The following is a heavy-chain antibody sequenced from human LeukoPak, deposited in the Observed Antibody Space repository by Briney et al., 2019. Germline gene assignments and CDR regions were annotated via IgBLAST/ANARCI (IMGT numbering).Heavy chain of an antibody. J-gene: IGHJ6*02. CDR3: AKGNHIVATYYYYYGMDV. Sequence: PGGSLRLSCAASGFTFSSYGMHWVRQAPGKGLEWVAVISYDGSNKYYADSVKGRFTISRDNSKNTLYLQMNSLRAEDTAVYYCAKGNHIVATYYYYYGMDVWGQGTTVTVSS. V-gene: IGHV3-30*18. CDR1: GFTFSSYG. CDR2: ISYDGSNK. D-gene: IGHD5-12*01.